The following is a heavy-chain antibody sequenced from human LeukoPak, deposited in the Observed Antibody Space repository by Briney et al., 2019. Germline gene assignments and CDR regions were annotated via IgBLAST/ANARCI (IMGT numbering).Heavy chain of an antibody. V-gene: IGHV3-49*04. Sequence: GRSLRLSCTASGFTFGDYVMSWVRQAPGKGLEWVGFIRSKAYGGTTEYAASVKGRFTISRDDSKSIAYLQMNSLKTEDTAVYYCTRSPSGWYNYWGQGTLVTVSS. D-gene: IGHD6-19*01. J-gene: IGHJ4*02. CDR2: IRSKAYGGTT. CDR1: GFTFGDYV. CDR3: TRSPSGWYNY.